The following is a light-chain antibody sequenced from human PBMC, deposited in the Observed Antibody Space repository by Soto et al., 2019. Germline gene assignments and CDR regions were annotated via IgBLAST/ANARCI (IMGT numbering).Light chain of an antibody. CDR1: QSVSTF. J-gene: IGKJ2*01. CDR2: DAS. V-gene: IGKV3-11*01. CDR3: QQRSYWPGT. Sequence: EIVLTQSPATLSLSPGERATLSCRASQSVSTFLAWYQQKPGQAPRVIIYDASTRATGIPARFSGSGYGTDFTLTISSLVLEDLAVYYCQQRSYWPGTFGQGTKLEIK.